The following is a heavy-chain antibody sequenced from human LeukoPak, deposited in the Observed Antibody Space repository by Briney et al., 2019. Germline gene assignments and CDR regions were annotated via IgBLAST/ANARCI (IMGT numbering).Heavy chain of an antibody. J-gene: IGHJ4*02. CDR2: ISAYNGNT. CDR1: RYTFTRYG. V-gene: IGHV1-18*01. CDR3: ARVPPPNYDILTGYYDEYYFDY. D-gene: IGHD3-9*01. Sequence: GALVKVSCKASRYTFTRYGLGWVRRAPGQELEWMGWISAYNGNTNYVQKLQGRVTMTTETSTSTAYMELRSLRSDDTAVYYCARVPPPNYDILTGYYDEYYFDYWGQGTLVTVSS.